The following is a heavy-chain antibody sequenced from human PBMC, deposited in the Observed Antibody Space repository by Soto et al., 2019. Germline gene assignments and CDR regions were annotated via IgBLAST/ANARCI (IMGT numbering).Heavy chain of an antibody. CDR2: ISWNSGSI. CDR1: GCNFSSYD. V-gene: IGHV3-9*01. Sequence: GGSLSLSCAASGCNFSSYDMHWVRQAPGKGLEWVAGISWNSGSIGYADSVKGRFTISRDNAKNSLYLQMNSLRAEDTALYYCAKANLRGYFQHWGQGTLVTVSS. J-gene: IGHJ1*01. D-gene: IGHD4-17*01. CDR3: AKANLRGYFQH.